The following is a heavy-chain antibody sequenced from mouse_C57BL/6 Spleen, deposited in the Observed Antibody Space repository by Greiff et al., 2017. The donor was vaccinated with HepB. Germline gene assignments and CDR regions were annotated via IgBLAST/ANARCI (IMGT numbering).Heavy chain of an antibody. Sequence: EVQRVESGGGLVKPGGSLKLSCAASGFTFSDYGMHWVRQAPEKGLEWVAYISSGSSTIYYADTVKGRFTISRDNAKNTLFLQMTSLRSEDTAMYYCAREGIDYYGSSYGYFDVWGTGTTVTVSS. CDR1: GFTFSDYG. J-gene: IGHJ1*03. V-gene: IGHV5-17*01. D-gene: IGHD1-1*01. CDR2: ISSGSSTI. CDR3: AREGIDYYGSSYGYFDV.